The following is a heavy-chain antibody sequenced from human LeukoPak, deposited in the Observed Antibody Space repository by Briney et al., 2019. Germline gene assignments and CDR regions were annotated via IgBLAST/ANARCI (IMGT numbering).Heavy chain of an antibody. CDR3: ARGVGVWCSGGSCNWFDP. V-gene: IGHV1-2*02. CDR2: INPNSGGA. D-gene: IGHD2-15*01. CDR1: GYTFTDYY. J-gene: IGHJ5*02. Sequence: ASVKVSCKASGYTFTDYYLHWVRQAPGQGLEWMGWINPNSGGANFALNFQGRVTMTRATSISTAYMELSRLTSDDTAVYYCARGVGVWCSGGSCNWFDPWGQGTLVTVSS.